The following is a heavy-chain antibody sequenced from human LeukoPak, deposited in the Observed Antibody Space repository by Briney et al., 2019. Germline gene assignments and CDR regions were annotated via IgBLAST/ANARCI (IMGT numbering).Heavy chain of an antibody. J-gene: IGHJ4*02. CDR2: IYNNGRT. D-gene: IGHD3-16*01. CDR1: GGSISSGDYY. Sequence: SETLSLTCTVSGGSISSGDYYWSWIRQPPGKGLEWIGYIYNNGRTYYNPSLKSRVTISVDTSKNQFSLKLSSVTAADTAVYYCARKGGAASLLHWGQGTLVTVSS. CDR3: ARKGGAASLLH. V-gene: IGHV4-30-4*02.